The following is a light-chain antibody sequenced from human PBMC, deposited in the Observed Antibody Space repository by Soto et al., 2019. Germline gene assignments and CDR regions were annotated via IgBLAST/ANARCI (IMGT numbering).Light chain of an antibody. CDR2: DTS. Sequence: EIVMTQSPATLSVSPGERVTLSSRASQSVNRFLAWSPQRPGQAPSLLIYDTSTRATGVPARFRGSGSGTELSLTISRLQSEDFAVYYCQQYDNWPPCTFGQGTKLEVK. CDR1: QSVNRF. V-gene: IGKV3-15*01. CDR3: QQYDNWPPCT. J-gene: IGKJ2*02.